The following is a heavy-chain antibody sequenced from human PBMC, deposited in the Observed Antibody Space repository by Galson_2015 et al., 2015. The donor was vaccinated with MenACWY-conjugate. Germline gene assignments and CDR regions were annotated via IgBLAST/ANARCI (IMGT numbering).Heavy chain of an antibody. CDR2: IYPGDSDT. J-gene: IGHJ3*01. D-gene: IGHD3-10*01. V-gene: IGHV5-51*01. Sequence: QSGAEVKKPGESLKISCQGSGYTFGSYYITWVRQMPGKGLEWMGIIYPGDSDTTYSPSFEGQVTMSADKSISTAYLQWSSLKTSDSAIYFCARRGVRGLTDDAFDFWGQGTLVPVSS. CDR3: ARRGVRGLTDDAFDF. CDR1: GYTFGSYY.